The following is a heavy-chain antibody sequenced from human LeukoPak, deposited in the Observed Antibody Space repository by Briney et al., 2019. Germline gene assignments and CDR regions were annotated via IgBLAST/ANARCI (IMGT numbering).Heavy chain of an antibody. CDR3: ARDRVNGDYENYFDY. Sequence: PGGSLRLSCAASGLTFSSYSMNWVRQAPGKGLEWVSSISSSSSYIYYADSVKGRFTISRDNAKNSLYLQMNSLRAEDTAVYYCARDRVNGDYENYFDYWGQGTLVTVSS. CDR1: GLTFSSYS. V-gene: IGHV3-21*01. D-gene: IGHD4-17*01. CDR2: ISSSSSYI. J-gene: IGHJ4*02.